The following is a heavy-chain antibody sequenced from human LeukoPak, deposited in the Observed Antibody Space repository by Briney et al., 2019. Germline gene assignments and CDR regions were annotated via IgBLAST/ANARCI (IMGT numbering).Heavy chain of an antibody. CDR2: IKQDGSEK. CDR1: GFTFSSYW. J-gene: IGHJ4*02. V-gene: IGHV3-7*01. Sequence: TGGSLRLSCAASGFTFSSYWMSWVRQAPGKGLEWVANIKQDGSEKYYVDSVKGRFTISRDNAKNSLYLQMNSLRAEDTAVYYCARVGGRLGSYYFDYWGQGTLVTVSS. CDR3: ARVGGRLGSYYFDY. D-gene: IGHD1-26*01.